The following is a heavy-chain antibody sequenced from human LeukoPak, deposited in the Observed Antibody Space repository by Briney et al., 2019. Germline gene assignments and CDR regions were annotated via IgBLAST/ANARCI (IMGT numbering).Heavy chain of an antibody. D-gene: IGHD6-13*01. V-gene: IGHV1-18*01. Sequence: ASVKVSCKASGYTFTSYGISWVRQAPGQGLEWMGWISAYNGNTNYAQKLQGRVTMTTDTSTSTAYMELRSLRSDDTAAYYCARDLGILAAAGYFDYWGQGTLVTVSS. CDR2: ISAYNGNT. J-gene: IGHJ4*02. CDR1: GYTFTSYG. CDR3: ARDLGILAAAGYFDY.